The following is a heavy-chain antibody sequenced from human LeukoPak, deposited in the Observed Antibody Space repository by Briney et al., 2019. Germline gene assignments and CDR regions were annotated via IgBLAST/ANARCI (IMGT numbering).Heavy chain of an antibody. CDR2: INSDGSST. D-gene: IGHD6-19*01. Sequence: PGGSLRLSCAASGFTFSSYWMHWVRQAPGKGLVWVSRINSDGSSTSYADSVKGRFTISRDNAKNTLYVQMNSLRAEDTAVYYCARATSSGWYVNTVDWGQGTLVTVSS. CDR1: GFTFSSYW. CDR3: ARATSSGWYVNTVD. V-gene: IGHV3-74*01. J-gene: IGHJ4*02.